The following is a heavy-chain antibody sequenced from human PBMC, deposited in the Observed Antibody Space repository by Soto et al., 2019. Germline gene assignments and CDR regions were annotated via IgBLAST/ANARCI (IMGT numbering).Heavy chain of an antibody. V-gene: IGHV4-39*01. Sequence: QLQLQESGPGLVKPSETLSLTCTVAGGSISSSGYYWGWIRQPPGKGLEWIGSMYYNGNTYYNPSLRSRVSISADTSKNQFSLKRSSVTAADTAVYYCARLGGYGSGTYDTWGQGTLVTVSS. CDR1: GGSISSSGYY. D-gene: IGHD3-10*01. J-gene: IGHJ5*02. CDR3: ARLGGYGSGTYDT. CDR2: MYYNGNT.